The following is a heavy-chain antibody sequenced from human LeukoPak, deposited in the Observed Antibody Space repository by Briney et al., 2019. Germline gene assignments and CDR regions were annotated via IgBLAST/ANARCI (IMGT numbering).Heavy chain of an antibody. CDR1: GFSLSTSGVG. J-gene: IGHJ3*02. Sequence: ESGPTLVKPTQTLTLTCTFSGFSLSTSGVGVGWVRQPPGKALEWLALIYWNDDKRYSPSLRSRLTITKDTSKNQVVLTMTNMDPVDTATYYCAHRLLSSRGDDALDIWGQGTMVTVSS. V-gene: IGHV2-5*01. CDR2: IYWNDDK. CDR3: AHRLLSSRGDDALDI. D-gene: IGHD3-10*01.